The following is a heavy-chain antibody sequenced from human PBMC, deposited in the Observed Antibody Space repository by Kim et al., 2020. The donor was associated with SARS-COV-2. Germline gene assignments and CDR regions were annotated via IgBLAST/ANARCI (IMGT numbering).Heavy chain of an antibody. CDR1: GYTFTSYG. CDR2: ISAYNGNT. J-gene: IGHJ3*02. D-gene: IGHD3-22*01. Sequence: ASVKVSCKASGYTFTSYGISWVRQTPGQGLEWMGWISAYNGNTNYAQKLQGRVTMTTDTSTSTAYMELRSLRSDDTAVYYCARDYYDSSGFDAFDIWGQGTMVTVSS. CDR3: ARDYYDSSGFDAFDI. V-gene: IGHV1-18*01.